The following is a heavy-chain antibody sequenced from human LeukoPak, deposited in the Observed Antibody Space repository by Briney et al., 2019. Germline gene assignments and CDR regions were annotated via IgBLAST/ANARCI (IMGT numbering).Heavy chain of an antibody. J-gene: IGHJ1*01. CDR2: IFYSGST. Sequence: PSETLSLTCTVSGDSISNGYYYWRWLRQPPGAGLEWIGYIFYSGSTYYTPSLRSRVSISIDTSKNQFSLKLSSVTAADTAVYYCASHYYDSNAYVKFFQHWGQGTLVTVSS. CDR3: ASHYYDSNAYVKFFQH. V-gene: IGHV4-30-4*01. D-gene: IGHD3-22*01. CDR1: GDSISNGYYY.